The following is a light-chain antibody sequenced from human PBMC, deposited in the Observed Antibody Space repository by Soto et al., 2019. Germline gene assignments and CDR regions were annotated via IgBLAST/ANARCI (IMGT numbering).Light chain of an antibody. CDR1: QSVSSSY. CDR3: QQHSHWPPWT. CDR2: GAS. Sequence: EIVMTQSPATLSVSPGERATLSCRASQSVSSSYLDWYQQKPGQAPRLLIHGASNRATGIPDRFSGSGSGTDFTLTISNLEPEDFAVYYCQQHSHWPPWTFGQGTKV. J-gene: IGKJ1*01. V-gene: IGKV3D-20*02.